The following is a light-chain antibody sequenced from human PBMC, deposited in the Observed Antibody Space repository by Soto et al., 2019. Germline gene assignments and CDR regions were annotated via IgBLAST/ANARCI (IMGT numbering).Light chain of an antibody. J-gene: IGKJ1*01. Sequence: MVLTQSPGTLSLSPGERATLSCRASQTGSNSYLAWYQHESGQAPRLXIYGVYTRASGIPDRFSGSGSGTEFTLTITRLEPEDFVVYFCQHYGYSQRTFGQGTKVDI. CDR3: QHYGYSQRT. CDR1: QTGSNSY. V-gene: IGKV3-20*01. CDR2: GVY.